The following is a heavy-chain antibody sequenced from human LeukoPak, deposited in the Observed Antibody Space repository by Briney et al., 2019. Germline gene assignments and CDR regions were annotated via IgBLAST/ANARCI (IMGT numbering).Heavy chain of an antibody. Sequence: GGSLRLSCAASGFTFSSYWMHWVRQAPGKGLVWVSRINTDGSSTSYADSVKGRFTISRDNAKNTLYLQMNSLRAEDTAVYYCARHVYCSGGSCYWYGMDVWGQGTTVTVSS. CDR3: ARHVYCSGGSCYWYGMDV. V-gene: IGHV3-74*01. CDR2: INTDGSST. J-gene: IGHJ6*02. D-gene: IGHD2-15*01. CDR1: GFTFSSYW.